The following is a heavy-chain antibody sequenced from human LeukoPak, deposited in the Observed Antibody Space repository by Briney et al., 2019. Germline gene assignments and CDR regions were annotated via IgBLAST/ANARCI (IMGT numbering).Heavy chain of an antibody. D-gene: IGHD2-21*02. CDR1: GYTFTSYD. CDR2: MNPNSGNT. Sequence: ASVKVSCKASGYTFTSYDINWVRQATGQGLEWMGWMNPNSGNTGYAQKFQGRVTMTRNTSISTAYMELSSLRSEDTAVYYCASARTYCGGDCYLNWLDPWGQGTPVTVSS. CDR3: ASARTYCGGDCYLNWLDP. V-gene: IGHV1-8*01. J-gene: IGHJ5*02.